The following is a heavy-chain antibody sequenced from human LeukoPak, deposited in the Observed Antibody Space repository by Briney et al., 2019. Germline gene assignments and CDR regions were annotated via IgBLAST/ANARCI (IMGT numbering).Heavy chain of an antibody. CDR1: GFAFSDHY. CDR2: IRNKANSYTT. Sequence: GGSLRLSCAASGFAFSDHYMDWVRQAPGKGLEWVGRIRNKANSYTTEYAASVNGRFTISRDDSQNSLYLQMSSLKTEDTALYYCARGLSGATRDNDYNWGQGTLVTVSS. J-gene: IGHJ4*02. D-gene: IGHD1-26*01. CDR3: ARGLSGATRDNDYN. V-gene: IGHV3-72*01.